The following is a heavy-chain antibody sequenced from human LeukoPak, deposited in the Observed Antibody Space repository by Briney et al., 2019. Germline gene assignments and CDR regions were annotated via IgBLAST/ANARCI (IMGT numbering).Heavy chain of an antibody. J-gene: IGHJ5*02. D-gene: IGHD3-10*01. CDR1: GGSISSYY. CDR3: ARDGYYYGSGSYPFDL. Sequence: SETLSLTCTVSGGSISSYYWSWIRQPAGKGLEWIGRIYTSGSTHFNPSLKSRVTMSVDTSKNQFSLKLSSVTAADTAVYYCARDGYYYGSGSYPFDLWGQGTLVTVSS. V-gene: IGHV4-4*07. CDR2: IYTSGST.